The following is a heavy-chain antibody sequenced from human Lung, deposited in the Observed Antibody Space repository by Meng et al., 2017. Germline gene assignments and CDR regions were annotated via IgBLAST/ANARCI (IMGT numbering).Heavy chain of an antibody. CDR3: ARDKPPNDV. Sequence: VGVVGVGGGVVHPWGSRVFSCVALGFTFKSYSMHWVRQAPGKGLGWVSLISFDGAQTYFSDSVRGRFTISRDNSKNTLYLQMNSLRAEDTAVYYCARDKPPNDVWGRGTLVTVSS. CDR1: GFTFKSYS. V-gene: IGHV3-30*01. CDR2: ISFDGAQT. J-gene: IGHJ2*01.